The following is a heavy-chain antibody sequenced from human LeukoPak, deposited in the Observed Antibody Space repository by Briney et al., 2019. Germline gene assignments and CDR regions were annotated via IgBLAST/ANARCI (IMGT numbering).Heavy chain of an antibody. CDR1: GXSTNTYY. V-gene: IGHV4-4*07. CDR2: IYTSGST. CDR3: ARGGRYYDSSGYRAYAIDI. D-gene: IGHD3-22*01. J-gene: IGHJ3*02. Sequence: SETLSLTCTVSGXSTNTYYWTWIRQPAGRGLEWIGLIYTSGSTNYNPSLKSRVTMSVDTSKNQFSLKLSSVTAADTAVYYCARGGRYYDSSGYRAYAIDIWGQGTMVTVSS.